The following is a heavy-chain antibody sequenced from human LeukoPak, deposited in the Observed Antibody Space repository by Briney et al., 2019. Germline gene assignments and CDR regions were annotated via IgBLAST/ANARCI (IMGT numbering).Heavy chain of an antibody. CDR2: ISGTDSGT. CDR1: GFTFITYA. J-gene: IGHJ4*02. CDR3: AKCMSGSGVCLNFDS. Sequence: GGSLRLSREASGFTFITYAMSWVRQAPGKGLQWVSGISGTDSGTYYTDSVKGRFTISRDNSKNTGYLQIDSLSAEDTAVYYCAKCMSGSGVCLNFDSWGQGILVTVSS. D-gene: IGHD2-21*02. V-gene: IGHV3-23*01.